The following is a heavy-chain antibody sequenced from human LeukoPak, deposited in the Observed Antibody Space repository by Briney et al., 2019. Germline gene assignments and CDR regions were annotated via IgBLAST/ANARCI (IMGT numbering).Heavy chain of an antibody. D-gene: IGHD6-19*01. CDR2: ISSSSSYI. V-gene: IGHV3-21*01. CDR1: GFTFSSYG. J-gene: IGHJ4*02. Sequence: GGTLRLSCAASGFTFSSYGMSWVRQAPGKGLEWVSSISSSSSYIYYADSVKGRFTISRDNAKNSLYLQMNSLRAEDTAVYYCARGFPGYSSGPTEDYWGQGTLVTVSS. CDR3: ARGFPGYSSGPTEDY.